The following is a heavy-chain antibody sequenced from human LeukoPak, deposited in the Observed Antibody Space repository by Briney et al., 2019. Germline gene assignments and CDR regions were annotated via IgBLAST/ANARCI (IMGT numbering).Heavy chain of an antibody. D-gene: IGHD1-1*01. CDR3: ARDRDANWYFDP. J-gene: IGHJ5*02. CDR1: GYTFTSYG. CDR2: ISAYNGNT. Sequence: ASVKVSCKASGYTFTSYGISWVRQAPGQGLEWMGWISAYNGNTNYAQKLQGRVTMTTDTSTSTAYMELRSLRSEDTAVYYCARDRDANWYFDPWGQGTLVTVSS. V-gene: IGHV1-18*01.